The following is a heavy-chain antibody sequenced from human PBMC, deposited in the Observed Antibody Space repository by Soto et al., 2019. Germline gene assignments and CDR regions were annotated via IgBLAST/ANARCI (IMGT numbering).Heavy chain of an antibody. CDR1: GYTFTSYA. V-gene: IGHV1-3*01. CDR2: INAGNGNT. D-gene: IGHD1-1*01. Sequence: ASVKVSCKASGYTFTSYAMHWVRQAPGQRLEWMGWINAGNGNTKYSQKFQGRVTITRDKSASTAYMELSSLRSEDTAVYYCARDSPGSSPWKANDYWGQGTQVTVSS. J-gene: IGHJ4*02. CDR3: ARDSPGSSPWKANDY.